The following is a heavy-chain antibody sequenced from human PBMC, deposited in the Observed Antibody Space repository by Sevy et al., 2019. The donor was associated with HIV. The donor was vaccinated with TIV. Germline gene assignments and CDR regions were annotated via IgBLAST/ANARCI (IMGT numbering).Heavy chain of an antibody. CDR2: IYHSGST. D-gene: IGHD5-12*01. J-gene: IGHJ4*02. CDR3: ARGYDLYYFDY. V-gene: IGHV4-30-2*01. Sequence: SETLSRTCAVSGGSISSGGYSWSWIRQPPGKGLEWIGYIYHSGSTYYNPSLKSRVTISVDRSKNQFSLKLSSVTAADTAVYYCARGYDLYYFDYWGQGTLVTVSS. CDR1: GGSISSGGYS.